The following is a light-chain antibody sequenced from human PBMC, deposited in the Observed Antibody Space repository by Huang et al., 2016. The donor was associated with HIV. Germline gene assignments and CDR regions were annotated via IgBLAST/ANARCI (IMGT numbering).Light chain of an antibody. Sequence: DIQMTQSPSSLSASVGDRVTITCRTSQDVSIHLAWLQQKPGQAPKPLIFAASRLQTGVPSKFSVSGSGTHFTLTISSLQPEDFATYYCQQYNEYPYTFGQGTRLEIK. CDR1: QDVSIH. CDR3: QQYNEYPYT. CDR2: AAS. V-gene: IGKV1-16*02. J-gene: IGKJ2*01.